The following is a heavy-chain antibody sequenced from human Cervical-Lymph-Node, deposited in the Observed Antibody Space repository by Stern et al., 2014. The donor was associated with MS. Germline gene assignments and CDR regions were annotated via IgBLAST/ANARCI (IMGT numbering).Heavy chain of an antibody. V-gene: IGHV1-18*04. CDR3: AIDERDYFDSSGHPDYYFDY. Sequence: VQLEESGSEVKKPGASVKVSCQASGYTFRTYGISWIRQAPGQGLEWMGWISATNGNTHYAHNVQGRVTMTTDTSTSTAYMELRNLRSDDTALYYCAIDERDYFDSSGHPDYYFDYWGQGTLVTVSS. CDR1: GYTFRTYG. CDR2: ISATNGNT. J-gene: IGHJ4*02. D-gene: IGHD3-22*01.